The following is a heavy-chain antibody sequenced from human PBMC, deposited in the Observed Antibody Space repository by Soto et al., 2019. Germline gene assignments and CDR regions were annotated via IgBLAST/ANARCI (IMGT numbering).Heavy chain of an antibody. J-gene: IGHJ6*02. V-gene: IGHV4-31*03. CDR3: ASLIAAAAMDV. CDR2: IYYSGST. CDR1: GGSISSGGYY. D-gene: IGHD6-13*01. Sequence: SETLSLTCTVSGGSISSGGYYWSCIRQHPGKGLEWIGYIYYSGSTYYNPSLKSRVTISVDTSKNQFSLKLSSVTAADTAVYYCASLIAAAAMDVWGQGTTVTVSS.